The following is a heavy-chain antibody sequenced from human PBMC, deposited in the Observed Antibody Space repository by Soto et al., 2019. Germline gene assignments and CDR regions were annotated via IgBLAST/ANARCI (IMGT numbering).Heavy chain of an antibody. CDR1: GGYLSSGSYF. CDR2: IYYSGRT. J-gene: IGHJ4*02. Sequence: TLSLPCAVSGGYLSSGSYFWSWIRQNPGKGLEWIGNIYYSGRTYYSPSLKSRVTISVDTSKNQFSIKLSSVTAAEPAVYYCARFAKEENPKVGSWYYFDYWGQGTRGTVS. V-gene: IGHV4-31*11. CDR3: ARFAKEENPKVGSWYYFDY. D-gene: IGHD2-21*01.